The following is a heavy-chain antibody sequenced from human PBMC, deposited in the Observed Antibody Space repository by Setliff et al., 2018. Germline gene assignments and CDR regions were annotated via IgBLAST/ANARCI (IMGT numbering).Heavy chain of an antibody. D-gene: IGHD2-2*01. V-gene: IGHV1-8*02. CDR3: ARIPARAAAAYCSSTNCQGGFDQ. CDR2: MNPNSGST. J-gene: IGHJ4*02. CDR1: GYTFTTYD. Sequence: ASVKVSCKTSGYTFTTYDINWVRRATGQGLEWMGWMNPNSGSTGYAQKFQGRFTMTRNTSISTAYMELSSLRSDDTAVYYCARIPARAAAAYCSSTNCQGGFDQWGQGTPVTVSS.